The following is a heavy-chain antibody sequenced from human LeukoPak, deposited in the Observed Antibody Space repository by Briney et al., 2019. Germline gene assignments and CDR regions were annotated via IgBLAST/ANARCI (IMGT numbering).Heavy chain of an antibody. D-gene: IGHD3-22*01. V-gene: IGHV3-7*01. Sequence: PGGSLRLSRAASGFTFSSYWMSWVRQAPGKGLEWVANIKQDGSEKYYVDSVKGRFTISRDNAKNSLYLQMNSLRAEDTAVYYCARERSSGYLDYWGQGTLVTVSS. CDR3: ARERSSGYLDY. CDR1: GFTFSSYW. CDR2: IKQDGSEK. J-gene: IGHJ4*02.